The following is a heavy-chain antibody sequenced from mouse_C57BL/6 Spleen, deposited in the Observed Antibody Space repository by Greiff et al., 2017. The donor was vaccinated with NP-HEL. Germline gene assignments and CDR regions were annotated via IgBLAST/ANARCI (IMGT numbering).Heavy chain of an antibody. CDR2: IYIGNGYT. J-gene: IGHJ3*01. CDR1: GYTFTSYG. Sequence: VQLKQSGAELVRPGSSVKMSCKTSGYTFTSYGINWVKQRPGQGLEWIGYIYIGNGYTEYNEKFKGKATLTSDTSSSTAYMQLSSLTSEDSAIYFCTRSEGYDEAWFAYWGQGTLVTVSA. CDR3: TRSEGYDEAWFAY. D-gene: IGHD2-2*01. V-gene: IGHV1-58*01.